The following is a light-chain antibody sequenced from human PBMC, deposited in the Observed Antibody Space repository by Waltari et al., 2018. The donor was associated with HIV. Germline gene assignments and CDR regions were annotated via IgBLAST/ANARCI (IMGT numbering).Light chain of an antibody. V-gene: IGLV2-23*02. Sequence: QSALTQPASVSGSPGQPITISCTGTSSDVGSYNLLSWYQQHPSKAPTLMIYEVSKRPSGVSNRFSGSKSGNTASLTISGLQAEDEADYYCCSYAGSSTPVFGGGTKLTVL. CDR3: CSYAGSSTPV. J-gene: IGLJ2*01. CDR2: EVS. CDR1: SSDVGSYNL.